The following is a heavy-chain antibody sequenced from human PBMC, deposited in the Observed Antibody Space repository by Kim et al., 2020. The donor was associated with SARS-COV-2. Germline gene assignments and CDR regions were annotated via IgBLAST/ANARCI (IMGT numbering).Heavy chain of an antibody. J-gene: IGHJ5*02. Sequence: ASVKVSCKASGYTFTSYAMHWVRQAPGQRLEWMGWINAGNGNTKYSQKFQGRVTITRDTSASTAYMELSSLRSEDTAVYYCAREWWMYSSSWYAGPRYNWFDPWGQGTLVTVSS. D-gene: IGHD6-13*01. CDR3: AREWWMYSSSWYAGPRYNWFDP. CDR2: INAGNGNT. V-gene: IGHV1-3*01. CDR1: GYTFTSYA.